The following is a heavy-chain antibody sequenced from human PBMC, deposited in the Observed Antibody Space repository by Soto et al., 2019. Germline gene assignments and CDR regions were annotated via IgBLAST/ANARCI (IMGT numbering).Heavy chain of an antibody. D-gene: IGHD3-22*01. CDR2: IYPGDSDT. J-gene: IGHJ4*02. CDR3: ASRYIDYYDSSGSYGPNDD. V-gene: IGHV5-51*01. CDR1: GYRFTRYW. Sequence: PGDSLKISCKGSGYRFTRYWIGWVRQMPGKGLEWMGIIYPGDSDTRYSPSFQGQVTISADKSISTAYLQWSSLKASDTAMYYCASRYIDYYDSSGSYGPNDDWGQGNLVTVSS.